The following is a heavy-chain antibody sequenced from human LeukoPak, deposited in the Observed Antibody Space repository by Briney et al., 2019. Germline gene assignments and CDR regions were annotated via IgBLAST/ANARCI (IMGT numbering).Heavy chain of an antibody. V-gene: IGHV4-59*08. CDR3: ARHAVEAASRWFDP. CDR1: SGSIGTYY. CDR2: IYYSGST. J-gene: IGHJ5*02. D-gene: IGHD1-1*01. Sequence: PSETLSLTCTVSSGSIGTYYWSWIRQSPGKGLEWIGYIYYSGSTNYNPSLKSRVTISVDTSKNQFSLKLSSVTAADTAVYYCARHAVEAASRWFDPWGQGTLVTVSS.